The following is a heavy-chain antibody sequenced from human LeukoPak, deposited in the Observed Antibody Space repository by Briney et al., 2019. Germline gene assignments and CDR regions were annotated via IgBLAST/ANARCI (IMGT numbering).Heavy chain of an antibody. Sequence: ASVKVSCKASGYTFTGYYMHWVRQAPGQGLEWMGWINPNSGGTNYAQKFQGRVTMTRDTSISTAYMELSRLRSDDTAVYYCARDLASGWSSYYSPTALFDYWGQGTLVTVSS. J-gene: IGHJ4*02. CDR3: ARDLASGWSSYYSPTALFDY. D-gene: IGHD3-3*01. V-gene: IGHV1-2*02. CDR1: GYTFTGYY. CDR2: INPNSGGT.